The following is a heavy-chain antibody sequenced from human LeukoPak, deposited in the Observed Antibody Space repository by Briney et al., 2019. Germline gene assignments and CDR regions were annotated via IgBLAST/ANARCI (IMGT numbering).Heavy chain of an antibody. J-gene: IGHJ3*02. CDR3: ARVVRGAFDI. V-gene: IGHV4-34*01. CDR2: INHSGST. D-gene: IGHD3-10*01. Sequence: SETLSLTCAVQRGSLSGSFWTWIRQPPGKGLEWIGEINHSGSTNYNPSLKSRVTISVDTSKNQFSLKLSSVTAADTAVYYCARVVRGAFDIWGQGTMVTVSS. CDR1: RGSLSGSF.